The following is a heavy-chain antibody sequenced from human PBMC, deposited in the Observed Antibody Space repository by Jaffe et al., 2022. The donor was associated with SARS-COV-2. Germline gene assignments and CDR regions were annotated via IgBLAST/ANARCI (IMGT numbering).Heavy chain of an antibody. Sequence: QVHLVQSGAEVKKPGASVKVSCKASGYTFTNYGISWVRQAPGQGLEWMGWISAYNGNTNYAQKLQDRVTMTTDTSASTAYMELRSLRSDDTAVYYCACRRNKGEPGPGDYWGQGTPVTVSS. V-gene: IGHV1-18*01. J-gene: IGHJ4*02. CDR1: GYTFTNYG. CDR3: ACRRNKGEPGPGDY. CDR2: ISAYNGNT.